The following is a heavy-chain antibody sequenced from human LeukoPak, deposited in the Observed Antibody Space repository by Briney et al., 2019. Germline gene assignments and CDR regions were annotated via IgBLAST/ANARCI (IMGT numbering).Heavy chain of an antibody. CDR1: GFTFSNAW. CDR3: TTGGYCSSTSCYGNYYYYYGMDV. V-gene: IGHV3-15*01. CDR2: IKSKTDGGTT. J-gene: IGHJ6*02. Sequence: PGGSLRLSCAASGFTFSNAWMSWVRQAPGKGLEWVGRIKSKTDGGTTDYAAPVKGRFTISRDDSKNTLYQQMNSLKTEDTAVYYCTTGGYCSSTSCYGNYYYYYGMDVWGQGTTVTVSS. D-gene: IGHD2-2*01.